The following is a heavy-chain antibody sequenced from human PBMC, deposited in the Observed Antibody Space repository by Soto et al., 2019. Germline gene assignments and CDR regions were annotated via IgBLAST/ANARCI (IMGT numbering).Heavy chain of an antibody. CDR1: GYTLTELS. Sequence: ASVKVSCKVSGYTLTELSMHWVRQAPGKGLEWMGGFDPEDGETIYAQKFQGRVTMTEDTSTDTAYMELSSLRSEDTAVYYCAKDRIAEAGTRWFHPGGQETLAPVSS. CDR3: AKDRIAEAGTRWFHP. V-gene: IGHV1-24*01. D-gene: IGHD6-13*01. J-gene: IGHJ5*02. CDR2: FDPEDGET.